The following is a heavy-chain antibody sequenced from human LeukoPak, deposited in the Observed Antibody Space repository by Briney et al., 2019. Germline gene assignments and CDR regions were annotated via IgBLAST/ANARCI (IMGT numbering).Heavy chain of an antibody. D-gene: IGHD6-6*01. CDR1: GYTFTSYY. CDR2: INPSGGST. V-gene: IGHV1-46*01. J-gene: IGHJ4*02. Sequence: ASVKVSCKASGYTFTSYYIHWVRQAPGQGLEWMGIINPSGGSTSYAQKFQGRVTMTRDTSTSTVYMELSSLRSEDTAVYYCAREGPLLVAARYYFDYWGQGTLVTVSS. CDR3: AREGPLLVAARYYFDY.